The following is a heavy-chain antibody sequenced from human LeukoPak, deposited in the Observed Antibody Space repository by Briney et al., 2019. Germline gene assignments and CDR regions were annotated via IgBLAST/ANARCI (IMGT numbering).Heavy chain of an antibody. J-gene: IGHJ6*02. CDR1: GYTFTSYG. V-gene: IGHV1-69*13. D-gene: IGHD1-26*01. CDR3: ASAVVGATDYYYYGMDV. Sequence: RASVKVSCKASGYTFTSYGISWVRQAPGQGLEWMGGIIPIFGTANYAQKFQGRVTITADESTSTAYMELSSLRSEDTAVYYCASAVVGATDYYYYGMDVWGQGTTVTVSS. CDR2: IIPIFGTA.